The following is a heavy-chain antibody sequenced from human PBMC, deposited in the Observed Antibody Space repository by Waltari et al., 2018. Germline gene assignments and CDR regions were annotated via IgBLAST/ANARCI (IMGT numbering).Heavy chain of an antibody. CDR2: ISDDGGST. J-gene: IGHJ5*02. V-gene: IGHV3-74*01. CDR1: GFFFSSSW. Sequence: EVQLVESGGGLVQPGASVRLSCAAAGFFFSSSWMHWVRQAPGKGLVWVSRISDDGGSTNYADSVKGRFTISRDNTKNTLYLQMNSLNDEDTAVHYCAKDQWFGAWGQGTLVTVSS. CDR3: AKDQWFGA.